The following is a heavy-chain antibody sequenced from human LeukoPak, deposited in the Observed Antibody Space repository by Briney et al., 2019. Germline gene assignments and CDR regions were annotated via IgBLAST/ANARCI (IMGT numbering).Heavy chain of an antibody. CDR1: GGSISSSSYY. CDR2: IYYSGST. Sequence: KPSETLSLTCTVSGGSISSSSYYWGWIRQPPGKGLEWIGSIYYSGSTYYNPSLKSRVTISVDTSKNQFSLKLSSVTAADTAVYYCASRRRYSSGCFDYWGQGTLVTVSS. J-gene: IGHJ4*02. V-gene: IGHV4-39*01. CDR3: ASRRRYSSGCFDY. D-gene: IGHD6-19*01.